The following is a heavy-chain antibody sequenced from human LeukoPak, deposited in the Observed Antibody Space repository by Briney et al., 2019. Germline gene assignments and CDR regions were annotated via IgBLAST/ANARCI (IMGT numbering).Heavy chain of an antibody. CDR1: GYSFTSYW. Sequence: AGESLKISCKGSGYSFTSYWIGWVRQMPGKGLEWMGIIYPGDSDTRYSPSFRGQVTISADKSINTAYLQWSSLKASDTAMYYCARRDSASYWFDPWGQGTLVTVSS. J-gene: IGHJ5*02. CDR2: IYPGDSDT. V-gene: IGHV5-51*01. CDR3: ARRDSASYWFDP. D-gene: IGHD3-10*01.